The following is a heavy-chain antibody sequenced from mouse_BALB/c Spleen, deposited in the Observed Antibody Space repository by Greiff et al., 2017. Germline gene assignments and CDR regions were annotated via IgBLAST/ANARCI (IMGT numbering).Heavy chain of an antibody. CDR2: ISDGGSYT. CDR3: ARDRDDYGWFAY. V-gene: IGHV5-4*02. D-gene: IGHD2-4*01. CDR1: GFTFSDYY. J-gene: IGHJ3*01. Sequence: EVQLVESGGGLVKPGGSLKLSCAASGFTFSDYYMYWVRQTPEKRLEWVATISDGGSYTYYPDSVKGRFTISRDNAKNNLYLQMSSLKSEDTAMYYCARDRDDYGWFAYWGQGTLVTVSA.